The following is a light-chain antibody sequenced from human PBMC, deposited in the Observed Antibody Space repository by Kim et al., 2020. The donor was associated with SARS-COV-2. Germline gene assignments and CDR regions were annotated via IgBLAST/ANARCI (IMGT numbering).Light chain of an antibody. CDR3: QRFSNWFMYT. V-gene: IGKV3-15*01. CDR2: GAS. J-gene: IGKJ2*01. CDR1: QSVGSN. Sequence: EIVMTQSPATLSVSPGERASLSCRASQSVGSNLAWYQQKPGQAPRLLIYGASTRATGIPARFSGSGSGTEFTLTISSLQSEDFAVYYCQRFSNWFMYTFGQGTKVEI.